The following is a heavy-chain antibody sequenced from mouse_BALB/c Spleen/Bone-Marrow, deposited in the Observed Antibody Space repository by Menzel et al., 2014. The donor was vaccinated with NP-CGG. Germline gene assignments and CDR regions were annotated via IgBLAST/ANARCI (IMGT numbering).Heavy chain of an antibody. CDR3: ARRWLPYAMDY. D-gene: IGHD2-3*01. J-gene: IGHJ4*01. CDR1: GYTFTSYI. Sequence: VQLKHSGPELVKPGASVKMSCKAPGYTFTSYIMHWVKQKPGRGLEWIGYINPYNDGTKYNEKFKGKATLTSDKSSSTAYMELSSLTSEDSAVYYCARRWLPYAMDYWGQGTSVTVSS. CDR2: INPYNDGT. V-gene: IGHV1-14*01.